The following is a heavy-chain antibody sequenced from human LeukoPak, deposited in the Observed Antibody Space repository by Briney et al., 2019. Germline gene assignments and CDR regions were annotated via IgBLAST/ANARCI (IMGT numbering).Heavy chain of an antibody. Sequence: GGSLRLSCVVSGFTFSSYNMNWVRQAPGKGLEWVSSISTSNNYIYYADSVTGRFTISRDNAKNSLYLQMNSLRAEDTAVYYCASMGTGYDYFDYWGQGTLVTVSS. J-gene: IGHJ4*02. D-gene: IGHD5-18*01. V-gene: IGHV3-21*01. CDR3: ASMGTGYDYFDY. CDR2: ISTSNNYI. CDR1: GFTFSSYN.